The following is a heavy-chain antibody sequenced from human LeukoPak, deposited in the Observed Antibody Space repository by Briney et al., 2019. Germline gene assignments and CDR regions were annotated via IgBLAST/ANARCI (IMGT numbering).Heavy chain of an antibody. D-gene: IGHD3-10*01. CDR3: ARDRDSGFGEFNFDY. J-gene: IGHJ4*02. CDR2: IYTSGST. CDR1: GGSISSYY. Sequence: SGTLSLTCTVSGGSISSYYWSWIRQPAGKGLEWIGRIYTSGSTNYNPSLKSRVTMSVDTSKNQFSLKLSSVTAADTAVYYCARDRDSGFGEFNFDYWGQGTLVTVSS. V-gene: IGHV4-4*07.